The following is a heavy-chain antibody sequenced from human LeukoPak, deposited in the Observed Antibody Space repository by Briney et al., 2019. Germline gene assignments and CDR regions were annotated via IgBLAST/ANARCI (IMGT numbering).Heavy chain of an antibody. CDR1: GYSISSGYY. Sequence: PSETLSLTCTVSGYSISSGYYWGWIRQPPGKGLEWIGSIYHSGSTYYNPSLKSRVTISVDTSKNQFSLKLSSVTAADTAVYYCASQEYYYDSSGYANWFDPWGQGTLVTVSS. CDR3: ASQEYYYDSSGYANWFDP. V-gene: IGHV4-38-2*02. J-gene: IGHJ5*02. CDR2: IYHSGST. D-gene: IGHD3-22*01.